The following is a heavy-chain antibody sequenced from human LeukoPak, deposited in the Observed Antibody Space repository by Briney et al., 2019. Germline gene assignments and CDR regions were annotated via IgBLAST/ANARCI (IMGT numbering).Heavy chain of an antibody. V-gene: IGHV4-61*02. Sequence: PSQTLSLTCTVSGGSISSGRCYWSWIRQPAGKGLEWIGRIYTSGSINYNSSLKGRVTISLDTSKNQFSLKLSSVTAADTAVYYCARELNLVRAVSYNWFDPWGQGTLVTVSS. D-gene: IGHD3-10*01. J-gene: IGHJ5*02. CDR1: GGSISSGRCY. CDR2: IYTSGSI. CDR3: ARELNLVRAVSYNWFDP.